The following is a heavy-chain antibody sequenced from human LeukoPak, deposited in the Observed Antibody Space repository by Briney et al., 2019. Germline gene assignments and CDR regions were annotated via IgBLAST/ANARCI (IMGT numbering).Heavy chain of an antibody. V-gene: IGHV4-34*01. D-gene: IGHD5-18*01. CDR2: INHSGST. J-gene: IGHJ4*02. Sequence: SETLSLTCAVYGGSFSGYYWSWIRQPPGKGLEWIGEINHSGSTNYNPPLKSRVTISIDTSTNQFSLRLNSMTAADTAVYYCARVLRAASWRSYDYWGQGSLVTVSS. CDR3: ARVLRAASWRSYDY. CDR1: GGSFSGYY.